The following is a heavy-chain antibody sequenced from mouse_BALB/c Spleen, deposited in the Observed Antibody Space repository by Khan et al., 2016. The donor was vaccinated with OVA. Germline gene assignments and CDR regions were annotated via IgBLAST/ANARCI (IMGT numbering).Heavy chain of an antibody. CDR2: IYPGDGDP. CDR1: GYTFTSFW. D-gene: IGHD1-1*01. V-gene: IGHV1-87*01. Sequence: QVQLQQSGAELARPGASVKLSCKASGYTFTSFWMQWVKQRPGQGLEWIGVIYPGDGDPRYTQKFKGKATLTADKSSSTAYMQLSSLAFEESSVYDDARRRENYYGSSRGYFDYWGQGTTLTVSS. CDR3: ARRRENYYGSSRGYFDY. J-gene: IGHJ2*01.